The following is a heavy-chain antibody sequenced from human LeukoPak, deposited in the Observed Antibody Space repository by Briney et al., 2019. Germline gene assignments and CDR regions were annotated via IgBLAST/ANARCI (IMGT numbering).Heavy chain of an antibody. V-gene: IGHV1-24*01. J-gene: IGHJ4*02. CDR1: GYTLTELS. CDR3: ATGRSYSLGEFDY. D-gene: IGHD2-15*01. Sequence: ASVTVSCKVSGYTLTELSMHWVRPAPGKGLEWMGGFHPEDGETIYAQKFQGRVTMTEDTSTDTAYMELSSLRSEDTAVYYCATGRSYSLGEFDYWGQGTLVTVSS. CDR2: FHPEDGET.